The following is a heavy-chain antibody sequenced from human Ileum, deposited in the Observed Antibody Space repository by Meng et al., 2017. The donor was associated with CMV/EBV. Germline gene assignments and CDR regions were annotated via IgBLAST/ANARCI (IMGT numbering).Heavy chain of an antibody. CDR3: ARCAGRFVLPRPYYFDY. Sequence: SETLSLTCTVSGGSISSSSYYWGWIRQPPGKGLEWIGSIYYSGSTYYNPSLKSRVTISVDTSKNQFSLKLSSVTAADTTVYYCARCAGRFVLPRPYYFDYWGQGTLVTVSS. J-gene: IGHJ4*02. CDR2: IYYSGST. V-gene: IGHV4-39*07. D-gene: IGHD6-6*01. CDR1: GGSISSSSYY.